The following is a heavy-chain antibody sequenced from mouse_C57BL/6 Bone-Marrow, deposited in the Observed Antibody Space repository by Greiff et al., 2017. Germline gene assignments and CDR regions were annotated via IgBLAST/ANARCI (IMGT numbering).Heavy chain of an antibody. V-gene: IGHV1-19*01. CDR3: ARTTTSEGY. CDR2: INPYNGGT. CDR1: GYTFTDYY. J-gene: IGHJ2*01. D-gene: IGHD1-1*01. Sequence: EVQLQQSGPVLVKPGASVKMSCKASGYTFTDYYMNWVKQSHGKSLEWIGVINPYNGGTSYNQKFKGKATLTVDKSSSTAYMELNSLTSEDSAVYYCARTTTSEGYWGQGTTLTVSS.